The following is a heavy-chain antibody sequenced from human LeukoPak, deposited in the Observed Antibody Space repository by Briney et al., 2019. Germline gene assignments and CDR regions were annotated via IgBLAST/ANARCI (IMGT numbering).Heavy chain of an antibody. J-gene: IGHJ4*02. D-gene: IGHD3-3*01. CDR2: IYHSGST. Sequence: SETLSLTCTVSGYSISSGYYWGWIRQPPGQGLEWIGSIYHSGSTYYNPSLKSRVTISVDTSKNQFSLKLSSVTAADTAVYYCSVLRFLEWSNPSYYFDYWGQGTLVTVSS. CDR3: SVLRFLEWSNPSYYFDY. V-gene: IGHV4-38-2*02. CDR1: GYSISSGYY.